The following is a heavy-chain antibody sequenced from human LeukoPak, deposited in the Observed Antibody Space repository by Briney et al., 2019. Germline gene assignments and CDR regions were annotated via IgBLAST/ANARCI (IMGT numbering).Heavy chain of an antibody. Sequence: SETLSLTCTVSGGSISSYYWSWIRQPPGKGLEWIGYIYYSGSTNYNPSLKSRVTISVDSSKNQFSLKLSSVTAADTAVYYCARTAEGGYTYDYFYYYYMDVWGKGTTVTISS. J-gene: IGHJ6*03. D-gene: IGHD5-18*01. CDR2: IYYSGST. CDR3: ARTAEGGYTYDYFYYYYMDV. V-gene: IGHV4-59*01. CDR1: GGSISSYY.